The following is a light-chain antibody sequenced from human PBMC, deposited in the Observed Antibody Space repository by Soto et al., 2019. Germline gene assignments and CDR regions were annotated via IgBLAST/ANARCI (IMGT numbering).Light chain of an antibody. J-gene: IGKJ1*01. Sequence: EIVMTQSPATLSASPGERATLSCRASQSVRSNLAWYQQKPGQAPRLLIYSASTRATGIPARFSGSGSGTEFTLSIGSLKSEDFSIYYCQQYNTWPQTFGQGTKVEIK. V-gene: IGKV3-15*01. CDR1: QSVRSN. CDR3: QQYNTWPQT. CDR2: SAS.